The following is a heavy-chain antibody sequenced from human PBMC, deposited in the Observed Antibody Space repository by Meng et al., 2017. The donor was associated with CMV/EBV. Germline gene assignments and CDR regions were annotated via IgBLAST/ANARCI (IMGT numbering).Heavy chain of an antibody. CDR1: GFTFSDYY. CDR2: ISSSGSTI. CDR3: ARGGGFCSVAGCYGIDY. J-gene: IGHJ4*02. D-gene: IGHD2-2*01. Sequence: GESLKISCAASGFTFSDYYMSWIRQAPGKGLEWVSYISSSGSTIYYADSVKGRFTISRDNSKNTLSLQMNSLRTEDTAVYYCARGGGFCSVAGCYGIDYWGQGTVVTVSS. V-gene: IGHV3-11*04.